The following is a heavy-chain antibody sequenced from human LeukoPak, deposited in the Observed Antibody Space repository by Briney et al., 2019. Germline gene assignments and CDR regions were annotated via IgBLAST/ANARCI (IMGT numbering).Heavy chain of an antibody. CDR1: GGSFSSGSYY. D-gene: IGHD2-2*01. J-gene: IGHJ3*02. V-gene: IGHV4-61*01. CDR2: IYYSGST. CDR3: ARERSCSSTSCYVVDI. Sequence: SETLSLTCTVSGGSFSSGSYYWSWIRQPPGKGLEWIGYIYYSGSTNYNPSLKSRVTISVDTSKNQFSLKLSSVTAADTAVYYCARERSCSSTSCYVVDIWGQGTMVTVSS.